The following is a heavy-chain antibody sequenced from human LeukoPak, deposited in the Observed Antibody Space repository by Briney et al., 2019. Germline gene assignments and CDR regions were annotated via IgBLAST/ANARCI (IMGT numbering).Heavy chain of an antibody. D-gene: IGHD3-10*01. J-gene: IGHJ4*02. CDR3: ARETSGYYYGSGSLDY. CDR1: GFTFSSYE. V-gene: IGHV3-48*03. Sequence: GGSLRLSCAASGFTFSSYEMNWVRQAPGKGLEWVSYISSSGSTIYYADSVKGRFTISRDKAKNSLYLQMNSLRAEDTAVYYCARETSGYYYGSGSLDYWGQGTLVTVSS. CDR2: ISSSGSTI.